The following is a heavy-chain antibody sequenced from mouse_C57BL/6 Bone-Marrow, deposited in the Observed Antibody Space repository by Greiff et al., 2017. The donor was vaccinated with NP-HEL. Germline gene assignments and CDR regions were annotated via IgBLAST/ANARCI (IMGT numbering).Heavy chain of an antibody. CDR1: FFSLPRSC. J-gene: IGHJ2*01. CDR2: IWSGGST. Sequence: PCLVPPSPSLSIPCPFSFFSLPRSCLHFFLPSPGKGLEWLGEIWSGGSTDYNSAFISRLSISKDNSKSQVFFKMNSLQADDTAIYPDFYFDYWGQGTTLTVSS. D-gene: IGHD2-13*01. V-gene: IGHV2-2*01. CDR3: FYFDY.